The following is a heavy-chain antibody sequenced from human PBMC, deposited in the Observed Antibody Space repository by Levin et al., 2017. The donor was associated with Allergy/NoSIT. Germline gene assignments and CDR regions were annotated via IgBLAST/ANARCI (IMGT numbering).Heavy chain of an antibody. D-gene: IGHD3-10*01. Sequence: PSETLSLTCAVSGGSISSGGYSWSWIRQPPGKGLEWIGYIYHSGSTYYNPSLKSRVTISVDRSKNQFSLKLSSVTAADTAVYYCARERTYYYGSGSYYYFDYWGQGTLVTVSS. CDR3: ARERTYYYGSGSYYYFDY. V-gene: IGHV4-30-2*01. CDR1: GGSISSGGYS. CDR2: IYHSGST. J-gene: IGHJ4*02.